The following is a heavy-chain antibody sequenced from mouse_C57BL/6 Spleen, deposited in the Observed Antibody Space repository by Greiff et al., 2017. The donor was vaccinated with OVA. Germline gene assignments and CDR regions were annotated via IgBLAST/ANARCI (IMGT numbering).Heavy chain of an antibody. CDR1: GYAFTNYL. V-gene: IGHV1-54*01. J-gene: IGHJ2*01. CDR2: INPGSGGT. CDR3: ARSNFYCDY. Sequence: QVQLQQSGAELVRPGTSVKVSCKASGYAFTNYLIEWVKQRPGQGLEWIGVINPGSGGTNYNEKFKGKATLTADKSSSTAYMQLSSLTSEDSAVYFCARSNFYCDYWGQGTTLTVSS. D-gene: IGHD4-1*01.